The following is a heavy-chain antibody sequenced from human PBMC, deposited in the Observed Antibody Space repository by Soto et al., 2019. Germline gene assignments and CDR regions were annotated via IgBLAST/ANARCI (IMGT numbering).Heavy chain of an antibody. CDR3: ARDSTDTDSGSYSGDY. V-gene: IGHV3-48*02. CDR1: GFIFSSYS. Sequence: PGGSLRLSCAASGFIFSSYSMNWVRQAPGKGLEWVSYISSSSSTMYYADSVKGRFTISRDNAKNSLFLQMNSLRDEDTAVYYCARDSTDTDSGSYSGDYWGQGTLVTVSS. J-gene: IGHJ4*02. CDR2: ISSSSSTM. D-gene: IGHD1-26*01.